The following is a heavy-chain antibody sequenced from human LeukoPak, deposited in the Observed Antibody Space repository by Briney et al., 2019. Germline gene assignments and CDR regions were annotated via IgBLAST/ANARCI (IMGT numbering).Heavy chain of an antibody. CDR3: ARAGLWFGELLSQYYYYYGMDV. CDR2: IIPMFGTA. D-gene: IGHD3-10*01. CDR1: GGTFSSCA. V-gene: IGHV1-69*13. J-gene: IGHJ6*04. Sequence: APVKVSCKASGGTFSSCAISWVRQAPGQGLEWMGDIIPMFGTADNAQKFQGRVTLTADESMSTAYMELSSLRSEDTAVYYCARAGLWFGELLSQYYYYYGMDVWGKGTTVTVSS.